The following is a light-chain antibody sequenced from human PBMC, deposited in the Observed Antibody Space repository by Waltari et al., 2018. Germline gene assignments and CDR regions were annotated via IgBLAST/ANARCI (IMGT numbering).Light chain of an antibody. Sequence: EIVLTQSPATLSLSPGERATLSCRASHNIFNHLAWYQQKPGQAPSLLIYDTSNRATGIPARFRGSGAGTDFTLVITSLEPEDFAVYYCQQRYNWLTFGGGTKVEI. CDR2: DTS. CDR1: HNIFNH. CDR3: QQRYNWLT. J-gene: IGKJ4*01. V-gene: IGKV3-11*01.